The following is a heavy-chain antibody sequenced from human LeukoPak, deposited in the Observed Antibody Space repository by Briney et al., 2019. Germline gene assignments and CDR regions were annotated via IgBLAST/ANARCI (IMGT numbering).Heavy chain of an antibody. Sequence: GGSLRLSCAASGFTFSSYGMYWVRQAPGKGLEWVAVISYDGSNKNYPDSVKGRFTISRDNSKNTVDLQMNSLRVEDTAVYYCARPYSSGWHYFDYWGQGTLVTVSS. J-gene: IGHJ4*02. CDR3: ARPYSSGWHYFDY. CDR1: GFTFSSYG. D-gene: IGHD6-19*01. V-gene: IGHV3-30*03. CDR2: ISYDGSNK.